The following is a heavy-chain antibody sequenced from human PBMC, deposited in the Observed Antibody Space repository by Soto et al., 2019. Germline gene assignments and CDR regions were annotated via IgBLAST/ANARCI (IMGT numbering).Heavy chain of an antibody. D-gene: IGHD6-13*01. CDR1: GFTFSSYS. CDR3: AREQQLVSPYYYYYGMAV. CDR2: ISSSSSTI. V-gene: IGHV3-48*02. J-gene: IGHJ6*02. Sequence: EVQLVESGGGLVQPGGSLRLSCAASGFTFSSYSMNWVRQAPGKGLEWVSYISSSSSTIYYADSVKGRFTISRDNAKNTLYLQMNSLRDEDTAVYYCAREQQLVSPYYYYYGMAVWGQGTTVTVSS.